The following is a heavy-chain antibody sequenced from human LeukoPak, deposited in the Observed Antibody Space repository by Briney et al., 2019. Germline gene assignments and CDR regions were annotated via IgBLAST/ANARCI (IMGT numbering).Heavy chain of an antibody. Sequence: SETLSLTCTVSGGSISSYYWSWIRQPAGKGLEWIGRIYTSGSTNNYNPSLKSRVTMSVDTSKNQFSLMMSSVTAADTAVYYCARLSLKVLEWSPTKGKETHYFDYWGQGTLVTVSS. D-gene: IGHD3-3*01. CDR3: ARLSLKVLEWSPTKGKETHYFDY. J-gene: IGHJ4*02. V-gene: IGHV4-4*07. CDR1: GGSISSYY. CDR2: IYTSGST.